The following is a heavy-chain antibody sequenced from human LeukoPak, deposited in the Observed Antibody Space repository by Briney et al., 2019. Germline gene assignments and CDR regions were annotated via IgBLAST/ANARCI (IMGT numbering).Heavy chain of an antibody. V-gene: IGHV3-30-3*01. CDR3: ARVGYYSSGPFSYFDY. CDR2: ISYDGSNE. D-gene: IGHD3-10*01. Sequence: PGGSLRLSCAASGFTFSRYAMHWVRQAPGKGLEWVAVISYDGSNEYYADSVKGRFTISRDSSGNTLYLQMNSLRVEDTAVYYCARVGYYSSGPFSYFDYWGQGTLVTVSS. CDR1: GFTFSRYA. J-gene: IGHJ4*02.